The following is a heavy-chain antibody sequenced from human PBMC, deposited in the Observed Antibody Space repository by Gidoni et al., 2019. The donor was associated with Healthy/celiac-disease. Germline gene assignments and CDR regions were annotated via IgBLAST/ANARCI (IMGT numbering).Heavy chain of an antibody. V-gene: IGHV4-34*01. Sequence: QVQLQQWGAGLLKPSETLSLTCAVYGGSFSGYYWSWIRQPPGKGLEWIGEINHSGSTNYNPSLKSRVTISVDTSKNQFSLKLSSVTAADTAVYYCARGGGLRLGELSPHFDYWGQGTLVTVSS. D-gene: IGHD3-16*02. CDR3: ARGGGLRLGELSPHFDY. J-gene: IGHJ4*02. CDR2: INHSGST. CDR1: GGSFSGYY.